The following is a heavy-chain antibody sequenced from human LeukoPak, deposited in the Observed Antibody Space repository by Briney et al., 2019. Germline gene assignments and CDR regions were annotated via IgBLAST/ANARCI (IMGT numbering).Heavy chain of an antibody. D-gene: IGHD3-16*02. Sequence: PGGSLRLSCAASGFTFSGSAMHWVRQASGKGLEWVGRIRSKANSYATAYAASVKGRFTISRDDSKNTAYLQMNSLKTEDTAVYYCARPYLGELSFFDYWGQGTLVTVSS. CDR3: ARPYLGELSFFDY. CDR1: GFTFSGSA. CDR2: IRSKANSYAT. J-gene: IGHJ4*02. V-gene: IGHV3-73*01.